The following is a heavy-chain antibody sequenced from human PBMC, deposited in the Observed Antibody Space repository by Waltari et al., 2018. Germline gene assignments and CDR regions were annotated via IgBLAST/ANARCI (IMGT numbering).Heavy chain of an antibody. Sequence: QVQLVESGGGVVQPGGSLRLSCAASGFTFSSYGMHWVRQAPGTGLEWVAFIRCDGSNKYYADSVKGRFTISRDNSKNTLYLQMNSLRAEDTAVYYCAKDSWAYYDILTGFTPFDYWGQGTLVTVSS. J-gene: IGHJ4*02. V-gene: IGHV3-30*02. CDR2: IRCDGSNK. CDR3: AKDSWAYYDILTGFTPFDY. D-gene: IGHD3-9*01. CDR1: GFTFSSYG.